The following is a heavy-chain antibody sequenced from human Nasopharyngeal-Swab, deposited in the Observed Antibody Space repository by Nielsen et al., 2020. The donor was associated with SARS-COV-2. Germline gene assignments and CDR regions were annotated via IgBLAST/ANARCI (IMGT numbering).Heavy chain of an antibody. V-gene: IGHV5-10-1*01. D-gene: IGHD1-7*01. CDR1: GYSFTSYW. CDR3: ARFSSGTIPSVDY. Sequence: GESLKISCKGSGYSFTSYWISRVRQMPGKGLEWMGRIDPSDSYTNYSPSFQGHVTISADKPINTAYMQWSSLKASDTAMYYCARFSSGTIPSVDYWGQGTLVTVSS. CDR2: IDPSDSYT. J-gene: IGHJ4*02.